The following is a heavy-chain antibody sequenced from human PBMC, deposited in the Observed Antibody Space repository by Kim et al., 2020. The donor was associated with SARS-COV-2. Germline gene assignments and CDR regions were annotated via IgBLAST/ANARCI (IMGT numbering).Heavy chain of an antibody. Sequence: ADPDKGRLTITRDNSKNTLQLQTNSLGAEDTAVYYCARGGVSSGYYSFDYWGQGTLVTVSS. CDR3: ARGGVSSGYYSFDY. V-gene: IGHV3-30*01. D-gene: IGHD3-22*01. J-gene: IGHJ4*02.